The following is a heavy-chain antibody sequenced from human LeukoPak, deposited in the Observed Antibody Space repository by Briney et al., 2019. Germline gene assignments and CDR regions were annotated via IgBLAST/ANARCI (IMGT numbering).Heavy chain of an antibody. V-gene: IGHV4-34*01. CDR1: GGSFSGYY. Sequence: PSETLSLTYAVYGGSFSGYYWSWIRQPPGKGLEWIGEINNSGSTNYNPSLKSRVTISVDTSKNQFSLKLSSVTAADTAVYYCARGYCSSTSCYLYYYYGMDVWAQGTTVTVSS. D-gene: IGHD2-2*01. CDR3: ARGYCSSTSCYLYYYYGMDV. J-gene: IGHJ6*02. CDR2: INNSGST.